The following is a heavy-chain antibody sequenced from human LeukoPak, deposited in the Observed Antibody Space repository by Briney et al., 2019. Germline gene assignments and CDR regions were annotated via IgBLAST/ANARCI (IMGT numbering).Heavy chain of an antibody. D-gene: IGHD3-22*01. J-gene: IGHJ4*02. Sequence: GGSLRLSCAASGFTFSSYTMNWVRQAPGKGLEWVSSISSSSYYIYYADPVKGRFTISRDNAKNSVYLQMNSLRDEDTAVYYCVRVGDYFDSGGYQGFDYWGQGTLVTVSS. V-gene: IGHV3-21*01. CDR3: VRVGDYFDSGGYQGFDY. CDR2: ISSSSYYI. CDR1: GFTFSSYT.